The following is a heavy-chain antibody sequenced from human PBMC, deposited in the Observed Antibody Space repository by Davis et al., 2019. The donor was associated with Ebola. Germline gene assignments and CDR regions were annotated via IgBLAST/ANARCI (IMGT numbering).Heavy chain of an antibody. Sequence: PGGSLRLSCTLSGGYITSYFWSWIRQAPGKGLEWIDYISHNGSSNYSPSFKGRVTISGDSSKTQFSLRLTSVTAADTAIYYCARGARTDWFLKPCDSWGQGTLVTVSS. CDR2: ISHNGSS. V-gene: IGHV4-59*01. CDR1: GGYITSYF. J-gene: IGHJ4*02. CDR3: ARGARTDWFLKPCDS. D-gene: IGHD3-9*01.